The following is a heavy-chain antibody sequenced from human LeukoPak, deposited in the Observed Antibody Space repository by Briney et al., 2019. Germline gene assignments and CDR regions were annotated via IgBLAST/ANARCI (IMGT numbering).Heavy chain of an antibody. CDR3: ASPPFGC. D-gene: IGHD2/OR15-2a*01. Sequence: SETLSLTCTVSGYSISSGYYWGWIRQPPGKGLEWTGSIYHSGSTYYNPSLKSRVTISVDTSKNQFSLKLSSVTAADTAVYYCASPPFGCWGQGTLVTVSS. CDR1: GYSISSGYY. V-gene: IGHV4-38-2*02. J-gene: IGHJ4*02. CDR2: IYHSGST.